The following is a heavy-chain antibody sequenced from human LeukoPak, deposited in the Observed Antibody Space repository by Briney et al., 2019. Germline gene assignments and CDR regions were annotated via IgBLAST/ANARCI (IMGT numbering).Heavy chain of an antibody. J-gene: IGHJ4*02. CDR2: IYYSGGA. V-gene: IGHV4-34*01. CDR1: GGSFSGYY. CDR3: ARLRGAMTPVTSDFDY. Sequence: MPSETLSLTCAVYGGSFSGYYWGWIRQPPGKGLEWIGSIYYSGGAYYNPSLKSRLTISVDTSKNQFSLDLRSVTAADTAVYYCARLRGAMTPVTSDFDYWGQGILVTVSS. D-gene: IGHD4-17*01.